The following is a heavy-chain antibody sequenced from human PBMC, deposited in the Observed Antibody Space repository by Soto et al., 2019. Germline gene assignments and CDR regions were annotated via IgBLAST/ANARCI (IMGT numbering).Heavy chain of an antibody. CDR1: GYTFTSYD. CDR2: MNPNNGNT. CDR3: ARSPRNYYALGSYSYFRH. V-gene: IGHV1-8*01. D-gene: IGHD3-10*01. J-gene: IGHJ1*01. Sequence: ASVKVSCKASGYTFTSYDISWVRQATGQGLERMGWMNPNNGNTDYAPKFQGRVTMTMNTSIGTAYMELSSLRSGDTAVYYCARSPRNYYALGSYSYFRHWGQGTLVTVSS.